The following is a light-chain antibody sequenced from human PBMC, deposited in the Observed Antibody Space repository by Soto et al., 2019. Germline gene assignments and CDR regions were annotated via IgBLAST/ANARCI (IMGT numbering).Light chain of an antibody. CDR1: QSFSSN. CDR3: QQYHSSPRT. J-gene: IGKJ1*01. CDR2: AAS. Sequence: ELLMTQSPATLSVPRSERTTPPCRASQSFSSNVAWYQQKPGQAPRLLIYAASTRATGIPDRFSGSGSGTDFTLTISRLEPEDFAVYYCQQYHSSPRTFGQGTKVDIK. V-gene: IGKV3D-15*01.